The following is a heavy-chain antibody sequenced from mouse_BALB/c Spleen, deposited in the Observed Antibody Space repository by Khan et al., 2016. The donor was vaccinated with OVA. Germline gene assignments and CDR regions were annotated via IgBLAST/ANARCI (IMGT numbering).Heavy chain of an antibody. J-gene: IGHJ2*01. D-gene: IGHD1-2*01. V-gene: IGHV3-2*02. CDR3: ARYLITTAADYFDY. CDR1: GSSITSDYA. CDR2: ISYSGST. Sequence: EVQLQESGPGLVKPSQSLSLTCTVTGSSITSDYAWNWIRQFPGNTLEWMGYISYSGSTSYNPSLKSRISNTRATSKNQFILQLTSVTTEDTGTYYCARYLITTAADYFDYWGQGTTLTGSA.